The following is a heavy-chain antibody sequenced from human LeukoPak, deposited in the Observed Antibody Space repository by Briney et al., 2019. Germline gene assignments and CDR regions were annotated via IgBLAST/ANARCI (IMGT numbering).Heavy chain of an antibody. CDR3: AREDCSGGSCYSLSLTPVFHVFDI. V-gene: IGHV1-18*01. CDR1: GYTFTNYG. CDR2: ISAYNGNT. D-gene: IGHD2-15*01. J-gene: IGHJ3*02. Sequence: ASVKASCKASGYTFTNYGISWVRQAPGQGLEWMGWISAYNGNTNYAQKLQGRVTMTTDTSTSTAYMNLRSLRSDDTAVYYCAREDCSGGSCYSLSLTPVFHVFDIWGQGTMVTVSS.